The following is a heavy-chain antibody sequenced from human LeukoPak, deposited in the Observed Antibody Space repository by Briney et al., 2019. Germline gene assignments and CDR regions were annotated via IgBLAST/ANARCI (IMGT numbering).Heavy chain of an antibody. CDR3: ARDKKSGESSEIDC. D-gene: IGHD3-10*01. CDR2: INRDGSTI. CDR1: GFTFSNYW. Sequence: GGSLRLSCAASGFTFSNYWVHWVRQAPGKGLVWVSRINRDGSTIKYADSVKGRFTVSRDNAKNTLNLQMNSLRAEDTAVYYCARDKKSGESSEIDCWGQGTLVTVSS. V-gene: IGHV3-74*03. J-gene: IGHJ4*02.